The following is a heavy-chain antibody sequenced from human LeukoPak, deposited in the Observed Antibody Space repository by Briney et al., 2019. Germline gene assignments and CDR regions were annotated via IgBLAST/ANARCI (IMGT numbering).Heavy chain of an antibody. Sequence: ASVKVSCKASGYTFTDYYMHWVRQAPGQGVEWMGRINPNSGGTNYPQKFQGRVTMSRDTSISTAYMELSSLRSDDTAVYYCARGKPYNWFDPWGQGTLVTVSS. J-gene: IGHJ5*02. V-gene: IGHV1-2*06. D-gene: IGHD1-14*01. CDR1: GYTFTDYY. CDR2: INPNSGGT. CDR3: ARGKPYNWFDP.